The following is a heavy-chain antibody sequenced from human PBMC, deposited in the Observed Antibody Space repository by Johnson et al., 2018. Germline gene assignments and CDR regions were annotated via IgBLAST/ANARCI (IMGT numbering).Heavy chain of an antibody. CDR1: GGTFSSYT. J-gene: IGHJ6*02. CDR2: IIPIFGTV. V-gene: IGHV1-69*12. CDR3: ARGGCSKGVCYPDYYYGMDV. D-gene: IGHD2-8*01. Sequence: QVQLVQSGAEVKKPGSSVKVSCKASGGTFSSYTISWVRQAPGQGLEWMGGIIPIFGTVTSAQLFQGRVTITADESTSIAYMELSRLRSEDTAVYYCARGGCSKGVCYPDYYYGMDVWGQGTTVTVSS.